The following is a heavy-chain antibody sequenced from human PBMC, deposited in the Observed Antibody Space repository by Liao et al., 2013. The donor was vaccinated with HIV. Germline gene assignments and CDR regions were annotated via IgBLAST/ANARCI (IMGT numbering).Heavy chain of an antibody. V-gene: IGHV4-59*12. CDR1: GGSISSYY. D-gene: IGHD2-21*01. CDR3: ARDGAYCGGDCYSP. J-gene: IGHJ5*02. Sequence: QVQLQESGPGLVKPSETLSLTCTVSGGSISSYYWSWIRQPPGKGLQWIGYISHTGSTSYNPSLKSRVTISVDTSKNQFSLKLSSVTAADTAVYFCARDGAYCGGDCYSPWGQGTLVTVSS. CDR2: ISHTGST.